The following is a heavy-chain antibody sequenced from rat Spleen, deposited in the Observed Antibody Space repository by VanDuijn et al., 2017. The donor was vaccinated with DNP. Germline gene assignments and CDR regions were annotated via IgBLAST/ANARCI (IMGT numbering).Heavy chain of an antibody. CDR2: INPDGGNT. V-gene: IGHV5-58*01. J-gene: IGHJ2*01. CDR1: GFTFSTYW. CDR3: ARDAGGPFDY. D-gene: IGHD1-11*01. Sequence: EVQLVETGGGLVQPGRSLKLSCVASGFTFSTYWMFWILQAPGKGLEWIASINPDGGNTYSADSVKGRFTISRDNAKNTLQLQMNNLRSEDTATYYCARDAGGPFDYWGQGVMVTVSS.